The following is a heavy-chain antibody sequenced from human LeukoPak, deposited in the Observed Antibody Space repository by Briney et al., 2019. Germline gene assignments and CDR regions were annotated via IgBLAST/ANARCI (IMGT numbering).Heavy chain of an antibody. CDR1: GYTFTSYD. CDR2: MNPNSGNT. D-gene: IGHD2-2*01. J-gene: IGHJ6*02. CDR3: AREMAVPASCGMDV. V-gene: IGHV1-8*01. Sequence: ASVKVSCKASGYTFTSYDINWVRQATGQGLEWMGWMNPNSGNTGYAQKFQGRVTMTRNTSISTAYMELSSLRAEDTAVYYCAREMAVPASCGMDVWGQGTTVTVSS.